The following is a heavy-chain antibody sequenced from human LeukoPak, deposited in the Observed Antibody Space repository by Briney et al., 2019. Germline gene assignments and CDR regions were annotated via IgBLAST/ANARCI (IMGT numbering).Heavy chain of an antibody. CDR2: MNPNSGNT. CDR3: ARGGDTRGYSYGREDY. J-gene: IGHJ4*02. Sequence: ASVKVSCKASGYTFTSYDINWVRQATGQGLEWMGWMNPNSGNTGYAQKFQGRVTMTRNTPISTAYMELSSLRSEDTAVYYCARGGDTRGYSYGREDYWGQGTLVTVSS. CDR1: GYTFTSYD. D-gene: IGHD5-18*01. V-gene: IGHV1-8*01.